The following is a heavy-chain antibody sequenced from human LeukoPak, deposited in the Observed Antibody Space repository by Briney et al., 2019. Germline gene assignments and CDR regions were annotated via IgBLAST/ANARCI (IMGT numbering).Heavy chain of an antibody. CDR2: IYPNSGGT. D-gene: IGHD4-17*01. J-gene: IGHJ4*02. V-gene: IGHV1-2*02. CDR3: ARVVGFGDYPFDY. CDR1: GYTLHGQY. Sequence: ASVKVSCKASGYTLHGQYIHWVRQAPGHGLGWMGCIYPNSGGTNYAQKLQGRVTITRVTSATTAYMELSRLRSDDTAVYYCARVVGFGDYPFDYWGQGTLVTVSS.